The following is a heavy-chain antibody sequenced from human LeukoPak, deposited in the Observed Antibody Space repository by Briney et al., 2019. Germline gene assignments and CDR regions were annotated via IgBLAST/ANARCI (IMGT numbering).Heavy chain of an antibody. V-gene: IGHV3-9*01. CDR1: GFTFDDYA. CDR2: ISWNSGSI. CDR3: AKDKIAAAAHFFDY. Sequence: GGSLRLSCAASGFTFDDYAMHWVRQAPGKDLEWVSGISWNSGSIGYADSVKGRFTISRDNAKNSLYLQMNSLRAEDTALYYCAKDKIAAAAHFFDYWGQGTLVTVSS. D-gene: IGHD6-13*01. J-gene: IGHJ4*02.